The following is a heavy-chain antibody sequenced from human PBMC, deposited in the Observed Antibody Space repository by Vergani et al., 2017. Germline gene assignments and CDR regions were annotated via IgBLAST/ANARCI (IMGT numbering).Heavy chain of an antibody. CDR1: GFTFSTHA. D-gene: IGHD6-6*01. J-gene: IGHJ4*02. CDR2: LTASGSGI. Sequence: DVQLLQSGGDLVQPGGSLKLSCVASGFTFSTHAMSWVRQAPGKGLEWVSGLTASGSGISYADSVRGRFTISRDNSKNTLFLQMDSLRAEDTAVYYCAMIAAPRPHDYWGQGTLVTVSS. V-gene: IGHV3-23*01. CDR3: AMIAAPRPHDY.